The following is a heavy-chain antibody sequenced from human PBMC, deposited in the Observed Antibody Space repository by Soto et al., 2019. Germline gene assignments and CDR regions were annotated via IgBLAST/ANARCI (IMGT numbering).Heavy chain of an antibody. Sequence: ASVKVSCKASGYTFTSYDINWVRQATGQGLEWMGWMNPNSGNTGYAQKFQGRVTMTRNTSISTAYMELSSLRSEDTVVYYCAKSPANYYGSGSYYDYWGQGTLVTVSS. V-gene: IGHV1-8*01. D-gene: IGHD3-10*01. CDR1: GYTFTSYD. J-gene: IGHJ4*02. CDR3: AKSPANYYGSGSYYDY. CDR2: MNPNSGNT.